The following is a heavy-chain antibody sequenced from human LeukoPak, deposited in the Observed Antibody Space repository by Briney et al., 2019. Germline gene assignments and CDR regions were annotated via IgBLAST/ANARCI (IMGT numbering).Heavy chain of an antibody. V-gene: IGHV4-34*01. J-gene: IGHJ5*02. CDR3: ARNPRRKQWLVHNWFDP. CDR1: GGSFSGYY. D-gene: IGHD6-19*01. CDR2: SNHSGST. Sequence: PSETLSLTCAVYGGSFSGYYWSWIRQPPGKGLEWIGESNHSGSTNYNPSLKSRVTISVDTSKNQFSLKLSSVTAADTAVYYCARNPRRKQWLVHNWFDPWGQGTLVTVSS.